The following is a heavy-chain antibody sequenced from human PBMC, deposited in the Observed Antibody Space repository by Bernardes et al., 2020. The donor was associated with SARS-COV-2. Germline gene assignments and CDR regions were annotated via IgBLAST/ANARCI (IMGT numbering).Heavy chain of an antibody. CDR2: IYYSGST. CDR3: ARGIAAAGTVFDY. D-gene: IGHD6-13*01. Sequence: SETLSLTCTVSGGSISSYYWSWIRQPPGKGLEWIGYIYYSGSTTYNPSLKIRVTISVDPSKNQFSLKLSSVPAADTAVYYCARGIAAAGTVFDYWGQGTLVTVSS. J-gene: IGHJ4*02. CDR1: GGSISSYY. V-gene: IGHV4-59*01.